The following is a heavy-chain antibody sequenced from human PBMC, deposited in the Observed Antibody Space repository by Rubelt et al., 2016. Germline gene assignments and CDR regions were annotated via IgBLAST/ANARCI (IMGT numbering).Heavy chain of an antibody. CDR3: ARDRAWLVPGLDAFDI. J-gene: IGHJ3*02. D-gene: IGHD6-19*01. CDR1: GSTFTSYA. Sequence: QVQLVQSGAEVKKPGASVKVSCKASGSTFTSYAMHWVRQAPGQRLERMGWINAGNGNPNYAQTLQGQVTMTQDTSTSTAYMGLWSLRSDDTAVYYCARDRAWLVPGLDAFDIWGQGTMVTVSS. V-gene: IGHV1-3*01. CDR2: INAGNGNP.